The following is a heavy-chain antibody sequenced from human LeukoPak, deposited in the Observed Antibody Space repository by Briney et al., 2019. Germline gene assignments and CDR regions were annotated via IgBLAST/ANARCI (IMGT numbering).Heavy chain of an antibody. J-gene: IGHJ4*02. CDR1: EFTFSNAW. D-gene: IGHD1-26*01. V-gene: IGHV3-15*01. CDR2: IRSNTGGGTT. CDR3: TTGGSYFDY. Sequence: GGSLRLSCAASEFTFSNAWMSWVRQAPGKGLEWVGRIRSNTGGGTTDCAAPVKGRFIISRDDSKNTLYLQMNSLKPDDTAVYYCTTGGSYFDYWGQGTLVTVSS.